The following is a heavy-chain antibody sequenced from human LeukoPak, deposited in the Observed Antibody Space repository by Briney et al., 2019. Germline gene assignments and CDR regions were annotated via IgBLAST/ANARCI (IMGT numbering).Heavy chain of an antibody. V-gene: IGHV7-4-1*02. D-gene: IGHD3/OR15-3a*01. CDR2: INTNTGNP. J-gene: IGHJ4*02. CDR3: ARGTSGLVTTNDY. CDR1: GYTFTSYA. Sequence: GASVKVSCKASGYTFTSYAMNWVRQAPGQGLEWMGWINTNTGNPTYVQGFTGRFVFSLDTSVSTAYLQITSLKAEGTAVYYCARGTSGLVTTNDYWGQGTLVTVSS.